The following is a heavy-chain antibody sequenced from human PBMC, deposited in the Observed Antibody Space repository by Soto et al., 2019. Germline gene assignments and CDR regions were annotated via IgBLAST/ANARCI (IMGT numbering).Heavy chain of an antibody. D-gene: IGHD4-17*01. Sequence: ASVKVSCKASGYIFNSYGISWVRQAPGQGLEWMGWMNPNSGNTGYAQKFQGRVTMTRNTSISTAYMELSSLRSEDTAVYYCARTLYGDNVDYWGQGTLVTVSS. CDR2: MNPNSGNT. J-gene: IGHJ4*02. CDR1: GYIFNSYG. CDR3: ARTLYGDNVDY. V-gene: IGHV1-8*02.